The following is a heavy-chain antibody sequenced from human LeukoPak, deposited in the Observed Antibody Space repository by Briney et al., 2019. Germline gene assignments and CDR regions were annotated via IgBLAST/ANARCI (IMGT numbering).Heavy chain of an antibody. J-gene: IGHJ4*02. CDR3: ASRQGYSYGPRDY. Sequence: PSETLSLTCAVYGGSFSGYYWSWIRQPPGKGLEWIGEINHSGSTNYNPSLKSRVTITVDTSKNQFSLKLSSVTAADTAVYYCASRQGYSYGPRDYWGQGTLVTVSS. CDR2: INHSGST. CDR1: GGSFSGYY. V-gene: IGHV4-34*01. D-gene: IGHD5-18*01.